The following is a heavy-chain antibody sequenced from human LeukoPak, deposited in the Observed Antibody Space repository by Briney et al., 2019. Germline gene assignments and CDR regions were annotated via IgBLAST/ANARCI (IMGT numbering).Heavy chain of an antibody. V-gene: IGHV1-69*06. J-gene: IGHJ4*02. CDR1: GGTFSSYA. CDR3: ARDYYGSGSLDY. Sequence: PGASVKVSCKASGGTFSSYAISWVRQAPGQGLEWMGGIIPIFGTANYAQKFQGRVTITADKSTSTAYMELSSLRAEDTAVYYCARDYYGSGSLDYWGQGTLVTVSS. CDR2: IIPIFGTA. D-gene: IGHD3-10*01.